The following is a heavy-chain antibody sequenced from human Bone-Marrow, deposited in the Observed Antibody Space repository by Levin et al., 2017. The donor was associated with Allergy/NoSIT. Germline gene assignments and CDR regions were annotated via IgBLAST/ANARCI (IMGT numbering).Heavy chain of an antibody. CDR3: ARQADYYDTSGLGWFDP. D-gene: IGHD3-22*01. CDR1: GFTVSNNY. Sequence: GGSLRLSCAVSGFTVSNNYMSWVRQAPGKGLEWVSVIYRDGETYYADSVKGRFTISRDSSKNTLFLQMNSLRAEDTAVYYCARQADYYDTSGLGWFDPWGQGTLVTVSS. CDR2: IYRDGET. J-gene: IGHJ5*02. V-gene: IGHV3-53*01.